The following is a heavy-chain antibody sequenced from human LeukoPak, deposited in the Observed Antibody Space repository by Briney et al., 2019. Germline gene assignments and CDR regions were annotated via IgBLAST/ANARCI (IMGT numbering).Heavy chain of an antibody. CDR2: ISGSGGST. CDR3: AKVSQSSGWYPIDY. CDR1: GFTFSSYA. J-gene: IGHJ4*02. V-gene: IGHV3-23*01. D-gene: IGHD6-19*01. Sequence: GSLRLSCAASGFTFSSYAMSWVRQAPGKGLEWVSAISGSGGSTYYADSVKGRFTISRDNSKNTLYPQMNSLRAEDTAVYYCAKVSQSSGWYPIDYWGQGTLVTVSS.